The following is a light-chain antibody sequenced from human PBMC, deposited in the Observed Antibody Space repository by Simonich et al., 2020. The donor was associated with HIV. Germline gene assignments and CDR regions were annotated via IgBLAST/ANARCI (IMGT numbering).Light chain of an antibody. Sequence: EIVMTQSPATLSVSPGERATLSCRASQSVSSTLAWYQQKPGQAPRLLIYGASTRATGIPARFSGSGSGTEFTLTISSLQSEDFAVYYCQQYNSYLCFGQGTKLEIK. J-gene: IGKJ2*03. CDR2: GAS. CDR3: QQYNSYLC. CDR1: QSVSST. V-gene: IGKV3-15*01.